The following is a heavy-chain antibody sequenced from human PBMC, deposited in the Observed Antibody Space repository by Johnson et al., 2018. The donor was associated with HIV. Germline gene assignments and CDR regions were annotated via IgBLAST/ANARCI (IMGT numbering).Heavy chain of an antibody. D-gene: IGHD2-15*01. CDR3: ARVLIVVVVGAEIDAFDI. Sequence: VQLVESGGGVVRPGGSLRLSCAASGFTFHNYGMTWVRQVPGKGLEWVSGINWNGGSTDYADSVKGRFTISRDNAKNSLYLQMNSLRAEDTAFYYCARVLIVVVVGAEIDAFDIWGQGTMVTVSS. J-gene: IGHJ3*02. CDR2: INWNGGST. CDR1: GFTFHNYG. V-gene: IGHV3-20*04.